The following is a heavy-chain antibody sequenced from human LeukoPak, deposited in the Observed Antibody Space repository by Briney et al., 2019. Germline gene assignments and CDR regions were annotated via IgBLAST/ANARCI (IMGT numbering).Heavy chain of an antibody. V-gene: IGHV4-39*07. J-gene: IGHJ5*02. CDR3: ARDQDSSDHRGNWFDP. D-gene: IGHD3-22*01. CDR1: DGSINSGYYY. Sequence: PSETLSLTCSVSDGSINSGYYYWAWIRQPPGKGPEWIGSIYYSGTTYPNPSLKSRVTISVDTSKNQFSLKLSSVTAADTAVYYCARDQDSSDHRGNWFDPWGQGTLVTVSS. CDR2: IYYSGTT.